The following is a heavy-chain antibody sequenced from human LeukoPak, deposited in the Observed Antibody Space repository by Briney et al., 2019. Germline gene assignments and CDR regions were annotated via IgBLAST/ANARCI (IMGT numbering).Heavy chain of an antibody. CDR1: GGSISSYY. V-gene: IGHV4-39*07. D-gene: IGHD1-7*01. CDR3: ARDRLNLGDYYYYYMDV. J-gene: IGHJ6*03. Sequence: SETLSLTCTVSGGSISSYYRGWIRQPPGKGLEWIGSIYYSVSTYYNPSLKSRVHISVDTSKNQFSLKLNSVTAEDTVVYYCARDRLNLGDYYYYYMDVWGKGTTVTVSS. CDR2: IYYSVST.